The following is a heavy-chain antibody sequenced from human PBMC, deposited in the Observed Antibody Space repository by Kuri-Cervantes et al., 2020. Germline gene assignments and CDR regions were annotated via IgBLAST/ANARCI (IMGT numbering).Heavy chain of an antibody. Sequence: ASVKVSCKASGGTFSSYAISWVRQAPGQGLEWMGWINPNSGGTNYAQKFQGRVTMTRGTSISTAYMELSRLRSDDTAVYYCARVGFSLTRAFDIWGQGTMVTVSS. CDR3: ARVGFSLTRAFDI. J-gene: IGHJ3*02. CDR2: INPNSGGT. CDR1: GGTFSSYA. D-gene: IGHD3-16*02. V-gene: IGHV1-2*02.